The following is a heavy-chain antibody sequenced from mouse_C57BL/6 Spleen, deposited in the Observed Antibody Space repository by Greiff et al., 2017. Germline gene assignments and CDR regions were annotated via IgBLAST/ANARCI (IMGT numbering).Heavy chain of an antibody. Sequence: DVHLVESGGGLVKPGGSLKLSCAASGFTFSDYGMHWVRQAPEKGLEWVAYISSGSSTIYYADTVKGRFTISRDNAKKTLFLQMTSLRSEDTAMYYCAKGKLGRPGYYFDYWGQGTTLTVSS. D-gene: IGHD4-1*01. CDR1: GFTFSDYG. J-gene: IGHJ2*01. CDR2: ISSGSSTI. V-gene: IGHV5-17*01. CDR3: AKGKLGRPGYYFDY.